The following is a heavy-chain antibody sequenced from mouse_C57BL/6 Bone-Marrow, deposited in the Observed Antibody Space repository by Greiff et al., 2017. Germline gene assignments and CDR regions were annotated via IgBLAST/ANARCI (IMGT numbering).Heavy chain of an antibody. CDR1: GYTFTTYP. CDR3: ARSSTFFYYLDY. CDR2: FHPYNDDT. V-gene: IGHV1-47*01. D-gene: IGHD5-1*01. J-gene: IGHJ2*01. Sequence: QVQLQQPGAELVKPGASVKMSCKASGYTFTTYPIEWMKQNHGKSLEWIGNFHPYNDDTKYNEKFKGKATLTVEKSSNTVYLELSRLTSDDSAVYYCARSSTFFYYLDYWGQGTTLTVSS.